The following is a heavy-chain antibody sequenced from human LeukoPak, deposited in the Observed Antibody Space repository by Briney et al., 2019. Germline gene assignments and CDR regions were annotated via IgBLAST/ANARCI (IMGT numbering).Heavy chain of an antibody. D-gene: IGHD6-19*01. CDR1: GGTFSSYA. CDR3: AAVAGKGDY. CDR2: IIPIFGTA. J-gene: IGHJ4*02. Sequence: ASVTASCKASGGTFSSYAISWVRQAPGQGLEWMGGIIPIFGTANYAQKFQGRVTITADESTSTAYMELSSLRSEDTAVYYCAAVAGKGDYWGQGTLVTVSS. V-gene: IGHV1-69*13.